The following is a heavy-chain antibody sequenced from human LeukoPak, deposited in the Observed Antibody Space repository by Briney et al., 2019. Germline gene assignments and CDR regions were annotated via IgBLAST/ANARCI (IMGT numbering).Heavy chain of an antibody. J-gene: IGHJ4*02. CDR1: GFSFSDYY. Sequence: GGSLRLSCVGSGFSFSDYYMNWIRQAPGKGLEWISYISNTGGTIIYADSVRGRFTISRDNAKNSLYLQMNSLRAEDTAVYYCARAYGDFWSGYYNYYFDYWGQGTLVTVSS. CDR2: ISNTGGTI. V-gene: IGHV3-11*01. D-gene: IGHD3-3*01. CDR3: ARAYGDFWSGYYNYYFDY.